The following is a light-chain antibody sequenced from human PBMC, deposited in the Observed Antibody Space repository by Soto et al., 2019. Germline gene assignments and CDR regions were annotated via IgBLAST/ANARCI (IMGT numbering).Light chain of an antibody. J-gene: IGLJ1*01. V-gene: IGLV2-8*01. CDR1: STDVGGYNY. CDR2: EVS. CDR3: SSYAGSNNRGV. Sequence: QSALTQPPSASGSPGQSVTISCTGTSTDVGGYNYISWYQHHPSKGPKLIIYEVSERPSGVPDRFSGSKSGNTASLTVSGLQAEDEADYYCSSYAGSNNRGVFGSGTKLTVL.